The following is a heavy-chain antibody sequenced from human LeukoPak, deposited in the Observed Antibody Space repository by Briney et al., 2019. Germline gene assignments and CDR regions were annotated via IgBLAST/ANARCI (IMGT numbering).Heavy chain of an antibody. CDR2: ISPTSDYT. CDR1: GFTFISYS. Sequence: PGGSLRLSCTASGFTFISYSMSWIRQAPGKGLEWVSYISPTSDYTSYADSVKGRFTIFRDNAKNSLFLQMNSLRVEDTAVYYCATSQYNSCSDFWGQGTLVTVSS. CDR3: ATSQYNSCSDF. D-gene: IGHD6-6*01. V-gene: IGHV3-11*03. J-gene: IGHJ4*02.